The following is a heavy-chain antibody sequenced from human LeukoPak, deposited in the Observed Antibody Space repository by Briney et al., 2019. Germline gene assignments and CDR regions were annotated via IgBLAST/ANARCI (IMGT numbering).Heavy chain of an antibody. Sequence: ASVKVSCKASGYTFTSYGISWVRQAPGQGLEWMGWTSAYNGNTNYAEKLQGRVTMTTDTSTSTAYMELRSLRSDDTAVYYCARDGTYYAIKDSSWYWFDPWGQGTLVTVSS. J-gene: IGHJ5*02. CDR2: TSAYNGNT. CDR1: GYTFTSYG. V-gene: IGHV1-18*04. CDR3: ARDGTYYAIKDSSWYWFDP. D-gene: IGHD6-13*01.